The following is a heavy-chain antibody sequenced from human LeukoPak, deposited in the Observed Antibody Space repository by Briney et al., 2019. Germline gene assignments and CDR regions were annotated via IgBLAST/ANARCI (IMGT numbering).Heavy chain of an antibody. D-gene: IGHD3-10*01. CDR3: ARGLYASGTYYNFFDH. CDR1: GFTVSSNY. Sequence: GGSLSLSCAASGFTVSSNYMTWVRKAPGKGLEWVSVIFNGGSTYYADSVKGRFTISTDNSKNTVYLQMNSLRAEDTATYYCARGLYASGTYYNFFDHWAQGILVTVSS. V-gene: IGHV3-66*01. CDR2: IFNGGST. J-gene: IGHJ4*02.